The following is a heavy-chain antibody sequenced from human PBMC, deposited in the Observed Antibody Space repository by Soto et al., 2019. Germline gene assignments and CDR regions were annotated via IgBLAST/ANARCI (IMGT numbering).Heavy chain of an antibody. J-gene: IGHJ5*02. CDR1: GFTFSSYA. Sequence: GGSLRLSCAASGFTFSSYAMSWVRQAPGKGLEWVSAISGSGGSTYYADSVKGRFTISRDNSKNTLYLQMNSLRAEDTAVYYCAKDVRQWLVRAPHWFDPWGQGTLVTVSS. CDR3: AKDVRQWLVRAPHWFDP. V-gene: IGHV3-23*01. CDR2: ISGSGGST. D-gene: IGHD6-19*01.